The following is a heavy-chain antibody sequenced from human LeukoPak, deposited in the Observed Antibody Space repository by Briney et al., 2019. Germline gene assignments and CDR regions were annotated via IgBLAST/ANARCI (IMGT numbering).Heavy chain of an antibody. J-gene: IGHJ3*02. CDR3: AKAGFVGAFDI. CDR2: ISGSGGST. Sequence: GGSLRLSCAASGFTFSSYSMNWVRQAPGKGLEWVSAISGSGGSTYYADSVKGRFTISRDNSKNTLYLQMYSLRAEDTAVYYRAKAGFVGAFDIWGQGTMVTVSS. CDR1: GFTFSSYS. V-gene: IGHV3-23*01. D-gene: IGHD3-10*01.